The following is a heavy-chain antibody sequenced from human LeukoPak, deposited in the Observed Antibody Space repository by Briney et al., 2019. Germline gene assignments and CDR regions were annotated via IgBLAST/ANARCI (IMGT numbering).Heavy chain of an antibody. J-gene: IGHJ3*01. D-gene: IGHD6-13*01. CDR2: IHTSGST. CDR3: ARGYVSSNWYKEDAFDV. V-gene: IGHV4-61*02. Sequence: SETLSLTCTVSGGSISSGSYFWSWIRQPAGKGLEWIGRIHTSGSTNYNPSLKSRVTISVDTSKNHFSLKLSSVTAADTAVYYCARGYVSSNWYKEDAFDVWGQGTMVTVSS. CDR1: GGSISSGSYF.